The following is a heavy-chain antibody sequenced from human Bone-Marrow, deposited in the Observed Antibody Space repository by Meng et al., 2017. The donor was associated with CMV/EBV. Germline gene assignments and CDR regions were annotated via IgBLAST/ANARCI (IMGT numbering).Heavy chain of an antibody. V-gene: IGHV3-43*01. CDR2: ISWDGGST. CDR3: AKDIEPTRGYSYGYEVYYYGMDV. J-gene: IGHJ6*02. CDR1: GFTFDDYT. D-gene: IGHD5-18*01. Sequence: GESLKISCAASGFTFDDYTMHWVRQAPGKGLEWVSLISWDGGSTYYADSVKGRFTISRDNSKNSLYLQMNSLRTEDAALYYCAKDIEPTRGYSYGYEVYYYGMDVWGQGTMVTVSS.